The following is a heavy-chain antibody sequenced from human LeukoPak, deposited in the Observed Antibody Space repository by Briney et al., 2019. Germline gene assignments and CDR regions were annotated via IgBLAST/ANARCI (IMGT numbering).Heavy chain of an antibody. D-gene: IGHD2-2*02. CDR2: IKQDGSEK. J-gene: IGHJ4*02. CDR3: ARARYCSSTNCYKDY. Sequence: PGGSLRLSCAASGFTFSTYWMSWVRQAPGKGLEWVANIKQDGSEKYYVDSVNGRFTISRDNAKNSLYLQMDSLRAEDTAVYYCARARYCSSTNCYKDYWGQGTLVTVSS. V-gene: IGHV3-7*01. CDR1: GFTFSTYW.